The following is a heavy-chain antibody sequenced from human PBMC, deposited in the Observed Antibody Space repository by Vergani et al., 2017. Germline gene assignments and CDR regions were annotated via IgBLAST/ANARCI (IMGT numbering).Heavy chain of an antibody. CDR1: GFSILTSEMC. CDR3: ARIRRRGRSGYDIFDF. Sequence: QVTLRESGPALLKPTQTLTLTCTFSGFSILTSEMCVSWIRQPPGKALEWLALIDWNDNKYFNTSLKTRLTISKDASKNQVVLTMTNMDPVDTATYYCARIRRRGRSGYDIFDFWGQGILVTVAS. J-gene: IGHJ4*02. V-gene: IGHV2-70*01. CDR2: IDWNDNK. D-gene: IGHD5-12*01.